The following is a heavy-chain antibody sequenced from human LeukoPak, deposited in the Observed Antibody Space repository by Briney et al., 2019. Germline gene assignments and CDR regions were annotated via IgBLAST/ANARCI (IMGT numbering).Heavy chain of an antibody. CDR2: INPNSGGT. CDR3: ACCRGRRDIITYYFDY. V-gene: IGHV1-2*02. D-gene: IGHD3-9*01. J-gene: IGHJ4*02. Sequence: GASVKVSCKASGYTFTGYYMHWVRQAPGQGLEWMGWINPNSGGTNLAQKFQGRVTMTRDTSITTAYMELSRLTCDDTAAYYCACCRGRRDIITYYFDYWGQGTLVTVSS. CDR1: GYTFTGYY.